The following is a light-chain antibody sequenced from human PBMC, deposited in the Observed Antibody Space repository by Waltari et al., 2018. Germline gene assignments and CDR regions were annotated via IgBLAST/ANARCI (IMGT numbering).Light chain of an antibody. CDR3: QHYVRLPVT. Sequence: EIVLTQSPGPLSLSPGERATLSCRASQSISGALAWYQQKPGQAPRLLIYGASNRATGIPDRFSGSGSGTEFSLTVSRLEPEDFAVYYCQHYVRLPVTFGQGTRVEI. CDR1: QSISGA. J-gene: IGKJ1*01. V-gene: IGKV3-20*01. CDR2: GAS.